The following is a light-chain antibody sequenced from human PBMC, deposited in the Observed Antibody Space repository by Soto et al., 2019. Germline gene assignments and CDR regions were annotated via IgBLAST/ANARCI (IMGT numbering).Light chain of an antibody. CDR1: SSDVGSYNL. CDR2: EGS. Sequence: QSALTQPASVSGSPGQSITISCTGTSSDVGSYNLVSWYQQHPGKAPKLMIYEGSKRPSGVSNRFSGSKSGNTASLTISGLQAEDEADYYCCSYARSSTVFGTGTKLTVL. V-gene: IGLV2-23*03. J-gene: IGLJ1*01. CDR3: CSYARSSTV.